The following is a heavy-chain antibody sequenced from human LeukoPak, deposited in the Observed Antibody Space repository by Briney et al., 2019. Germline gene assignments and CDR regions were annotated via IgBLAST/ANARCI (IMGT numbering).Heavy chain of an antibody. CDR3: ARDQSSVAGTTYNWFDP. D-gene: IGHD6-19*01. Sequence: GGSLRLSCAASGFTFSSYSMNWVRQAPGKGLEWVSSISSSSSYIYYADSVKGRFTISRDNAKNSLYLQMNSLRAEDTAVYYCARDQSSVAGTTYNWFDPWGQGTLVTVSS. CDR1: GFTFSSYS. V-gene: IGHV3-21*01. J-gene: IGHJ5*02. CDR2: ISSSSSYI.